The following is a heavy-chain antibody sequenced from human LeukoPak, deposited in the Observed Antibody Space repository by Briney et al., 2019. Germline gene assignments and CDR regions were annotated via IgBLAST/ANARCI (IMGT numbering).Heavy chain of an antibody. D-gene: IGHD3-22*01. Sequence: SQTLSLTCAISGDSVSSKSVAWNWIRQSPSRGPEWLGRTYYRSKWYNDYAVSVKSRITINPDTSKNQFSLQLNSVTAADTAVYYCARPALRPYYDSSGYGDAFDIWGQGTMVTVSS. J-gene: IGHJ3*02. CDR1: GDSVSSKSVA. CDR3: ARPALRPYYDSSGYGDAFDI. CDR2: TYYRSKWYN. V-gene: IGHV6-1*01.